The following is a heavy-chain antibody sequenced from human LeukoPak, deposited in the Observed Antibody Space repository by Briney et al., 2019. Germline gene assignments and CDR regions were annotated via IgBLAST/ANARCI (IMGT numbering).Heavy chain of an antibody. J-gene: IGHJ5*02. D-gene: IGHD3-22*01. CDR2: INPSGGYT. CDR1: GYTFTSYY. CDR3: GRDLNRSGYTREGRFDP. V-gene: IGHV1-46*01. Sequence: ASVKVSCKASGYTFTSYYMHWVRQAPGQGLEWMGIINPSGGYTTYAQKFQGRVTMTRDITTSTVYMELSSLRSEDTAVYYCGRDLNRSGYTREGRFDPWGQGTLVTVSS.